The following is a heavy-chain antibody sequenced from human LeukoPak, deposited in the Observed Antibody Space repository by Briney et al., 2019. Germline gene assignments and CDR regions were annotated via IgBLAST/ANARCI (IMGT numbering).Heavy chain of an antibody. CDR1: GFTVSSNY. J-gene: IGHJ3*02. CDR2: IYSGGST. CDR3: ARARYDSSGYDAFDI. V-gene: IGHV3-66*01. Sequence: GGSLRLSCAASGFTVSSNYMSWVRQAPGKGLEWVSVIYSGGSTYHADSVKGRFTISRDNSKNTLYLQMNSLRAEDTAVYYCARARYDSSGYDAFDIWGQGTMVTVSS. D-gene: IGHD3-22*01.